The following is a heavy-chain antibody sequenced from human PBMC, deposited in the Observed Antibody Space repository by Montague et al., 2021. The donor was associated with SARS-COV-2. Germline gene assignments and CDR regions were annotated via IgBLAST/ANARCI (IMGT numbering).Heavy chain of an antibody. V-gene: IGHV4-59*01. D-gene: IGHD3-10*01. CDR1: GGSIGSYY. CDR3: ASSLYPSGTCYLPYWGQGTLTSDMARTQFPLTLNSGTAADAAVDYYDRTLGASGTWCLDV. CDR2: IYYSGSN. J-gene: IGHJ4*02. Sequence: SETLSLTCSVSGGSIGSYYWCWLRQPPGKGLEWIGHIYYSGSNTSSPSFKRRGTISIYTPKNQFSLKLNSVTAADTAADFCASSLYPSGTCYLPYWGQGTLTSDMARTQFPLTLNSGTAADAAVDYYDRTLGASGTWCLDVWGQGTLVTVSS.